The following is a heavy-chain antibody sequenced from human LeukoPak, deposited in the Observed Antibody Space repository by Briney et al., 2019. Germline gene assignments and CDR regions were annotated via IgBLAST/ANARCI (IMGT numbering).Heavy chain of an antibody. D-gene: IGHD6-19*01. J-gene: IGHJ4*02. CDR2: VNGDGSST. Sequence: GGSLRLSCAASGFTFSTYWMHWVRQAPGKGLVWVSRVNGDGSSTNYADSVKGRFTISRDNAKNTLYLQMNSLRAEDTPVYYCAREGIAVVDFDYWGQGILVTVSS. V-gene: IGHV3-74*01. CDR1: GFTFSTYW. CDR3: AREGIAVVDFDY.